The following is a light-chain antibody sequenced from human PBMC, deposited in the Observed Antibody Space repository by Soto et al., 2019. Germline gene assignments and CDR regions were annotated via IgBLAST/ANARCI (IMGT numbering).Light chain of an antibody. Sequence: EIVLTQSPDTLSLSPGQRATLSCRASQSISVNSLAWYQHKPGQAPRLLIYGASTRATGIPARFSGSGSGTEFTLTISSLQSEDFAFYYCQQYNNWWTFGQGTRVDIK. CDR1: QSISVN. J-gene: IGKJ1*01. CDR2: GAS. CDR3: QQYNNWWT. V-gene: IGKV3-15*01.